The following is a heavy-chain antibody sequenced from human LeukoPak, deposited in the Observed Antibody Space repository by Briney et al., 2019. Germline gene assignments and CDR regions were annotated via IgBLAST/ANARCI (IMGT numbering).Heavy chain of an antibody. Sequence: SETLSLTCTVSGGSISSYYWSWIRQPPGKGLEWIGYIYYSGSTNYNPSLKSRVTISVDTSKNQFSLKLSSVTAADTAVYYCARVIAVAGPYYYYYYYMDVWGKGTTVTVSS. CDR3: ARVIAVAGPYYYYYYYMDV. V-gene: IGHV4-59*01. J-gene: IGHJ6*03. CDR1: GGSISSYY. CDR2: IYYSGST. D-gene: IGHD6-19*01.